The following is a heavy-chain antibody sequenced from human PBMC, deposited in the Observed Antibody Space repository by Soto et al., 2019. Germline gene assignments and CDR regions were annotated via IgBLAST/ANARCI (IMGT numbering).Heavy chain of an antibody. J-gene: IGHJ4*02. V-gene: IGHV4-4*02. Sequence: SETLSLTCAVSGGSISSSNWWSWVRQPPGKGLEWIGEIYHSGSTNYNPSLKSRVTISVDKSKNQFSLKLSSVTAADTAVYYCGGYSGSYYCFDYWGQGNLVTVSS. CDR1: GGSISSSNW. D-gene: IGHD1-26*01. CDR3: GGYSGSYYCFDY. CDR2: IYHSGST.